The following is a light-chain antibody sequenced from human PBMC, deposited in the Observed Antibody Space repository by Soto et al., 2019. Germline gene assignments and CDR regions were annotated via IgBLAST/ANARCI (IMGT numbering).Light chain of an antibody. CDR3: HQRQSWPRT. V-gene: IGKV3-11*01. CDR2: QTS. Sequence: EIVLTQSPATLSSFPGDRVTLSCRASQYINTSFAWYQHRPGQAPRLLIYQTSTRAAGIPARFSASGSGTDFTLTVSDVQPEDFALYYCHQRQSWPRTFGQGTKVDIK. CDR1: QYINTS. J-gene: IGKJ1*01.